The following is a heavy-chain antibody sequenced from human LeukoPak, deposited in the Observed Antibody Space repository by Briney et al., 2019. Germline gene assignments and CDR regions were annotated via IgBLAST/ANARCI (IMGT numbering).Heavy chain of an antibody. CDR3: ARELPLDY. V-gene: IGHV3-74*01. J-gene: IGHJ4*02. Sequence: GGSLRLSCAASGFTFINYWMHWVRQAPGKGLVWVSRIKSDGSRTDYADSVKGRFTISRDNAKNTLYLQMNSLRAEDTAVYYCARELPLDYWGQGTLVTVSS. CDR1: GFTFINYW. CDR2: IKSDGSRT. D-gene: IGHD2-15*01.